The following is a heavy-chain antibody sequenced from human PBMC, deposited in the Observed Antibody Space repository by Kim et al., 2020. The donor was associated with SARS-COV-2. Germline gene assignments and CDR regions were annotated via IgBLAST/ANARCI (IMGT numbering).Heavy chain of an antibody. CDR1: GYTFSSNA. CDR3: ARNMQDYGDWYYYGMDV. V-gene: IGHV7-4-1*02. D-gene: IGHD4-17*01. CDR2: INTNTGNP. Sequence: ASVKVSCKASGYTFSSNAINWVRQAPGQGLEWMGWINTNTGNPTYAQGFTGRFVFSLGTSVSTAYLQISSLKAEDTAVYYCARNMQDYGDWYYYGMDVWGRGNTVTVSS. J-gene: IGHJ6*02.